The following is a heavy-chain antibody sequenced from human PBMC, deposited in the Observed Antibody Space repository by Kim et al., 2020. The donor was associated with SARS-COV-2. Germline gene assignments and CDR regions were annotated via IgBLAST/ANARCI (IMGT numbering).Heavy chain of an antibody. CDR3: AKDPLIFVVDTAMAVIDY. J-gene: IGHJ4*02. CDR1: GFTFSSYA. V-gene: IGHV3-23*01. CDR2: ISGSGGST. D-gene: IGHD5-18*01. Sequence: GGSLRLSCAASGFTFSSYAMSWVRQAPGKGLEWVSAISGSGGSTYYADSVKGRFTISRDNSKNTLYLQMNSLRAEDTAVYYCAKDPLIFVVDTAMAVIDYWGQGTLVTVSS.